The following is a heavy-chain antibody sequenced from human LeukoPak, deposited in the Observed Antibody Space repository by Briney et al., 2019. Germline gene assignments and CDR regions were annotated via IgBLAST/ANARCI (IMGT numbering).Heavy chain of an antibody. CDR2: IYYSGST. J-gene: IGHJ4*02. CDR1: GGSLSDYY. CDR3: ARGGWNKFDY. D-gene: IGHD3-22*01. Sequence: SETLSLTCTVSGGSLSDYYWTWVRQPPGKGLEWIGYIYYSGSTNYNPSLKSRVTISVDTSKTQFSLKLTSVIAADTAVYYCARGGWNKFDYWGQGTLVTVSS. V-gene: IGHV4-59*01.